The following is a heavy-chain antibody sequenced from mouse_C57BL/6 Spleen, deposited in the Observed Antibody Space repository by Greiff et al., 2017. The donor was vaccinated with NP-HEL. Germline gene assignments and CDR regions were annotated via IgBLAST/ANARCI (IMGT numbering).Heavy chain of an antibody. D-gene: IGHD2-5*01. CDR3: ARHVICSNYDAMDY. V-gene: IGHV2-6-1*01. CDR1: GFSLTSYG. J-gene: IGHJ4*01. Sequence: QVQLKESGPGLVAPSQSLSITCTVSGFSLTSYGVHWVRQPPGKGLEWLVVIWSDGSTTYNSALKSRLSISKDNSKSQVFLKMNSRQTDDTDMYYCARHVICSNYDAMDYWGQGTSVTVAS. CDR2: IWSDGST.